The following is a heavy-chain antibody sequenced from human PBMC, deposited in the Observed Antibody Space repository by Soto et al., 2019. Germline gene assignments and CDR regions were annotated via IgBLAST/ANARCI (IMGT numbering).Heavy chain of an antibody. CDR1: GDTFSSYA. CDR3: ARESEYGGNPLDVDS. D-gene: IGHD1-26*01. Sequence: GASVKVSCKASGDTFSSYAISWVRQAPGQGLDWMGGIIPFFNTSNYGQKFKGRVTITADESTSTAYMELSSLRSEDTAMYYCARESEYGGNPLDVDSWGQGTLVTVSS. V-gene: IGHV1-69*13. CDR2: IIPFFNTS. J-gene: IGHJ4*02.